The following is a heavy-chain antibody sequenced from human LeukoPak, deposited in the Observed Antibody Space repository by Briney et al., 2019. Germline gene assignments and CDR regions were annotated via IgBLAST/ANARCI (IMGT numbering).Heavy chain of an antibody. CDR2: ISAYNGNT. V-gene: IGHV1-18*04. J-gene: IGHJ4*02. Sequence: ASVKVSCKASGYTFTSYYMHWVRQAPGQGLEWMGWISAYNGNTNYAQKLQGRVTMTTDTSTSTAYMELRSLRSDDTAVYYCARKMLSDFDYWGQGTLVTVSS. CDR3: ARKMLSDFDY. D-gene: IGHD3-16*02. CDR1: GYTFTSYY.